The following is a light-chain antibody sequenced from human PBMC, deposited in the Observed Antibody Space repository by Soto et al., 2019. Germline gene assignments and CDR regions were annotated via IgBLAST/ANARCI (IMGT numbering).Light chain of an antibody. J-gene: IGKJ2*01. Sequence: IGLTQSQGTLYLSPGERVTLSCLASQSVSSTYLAWYQQKPGQAPRLLSYEASSRATGIPDRFSGSGSGTDFTLTISRLEPEDFAEYCCQQYGSSPYTFGQGTKRAI. CDR2: EAS. CDR3: QQYGSSPYT. V-gene: IGKV3-20*01. CDR1: QSVSSTY.